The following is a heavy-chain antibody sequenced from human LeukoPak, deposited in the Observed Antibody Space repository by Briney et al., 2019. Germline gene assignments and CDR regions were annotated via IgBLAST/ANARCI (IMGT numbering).Heavy chain of an antibody. CDR3: TRDPQIDY. CDR2: IRTKSYGGTA. V-gene: IGHV3-49*04. J-gene: IGHJ4*02. CDR1: GFTFGDYA. Sequence: GGSLRLSCTGSGFTFGDYAMSWVRQTPGKGLEWVGFIRTKSYGGTAEYAASVEGRFTISRDDSKSIAYLQMNSLKTEDTGVYYCTRDPQIDYWGQGTLVTVSS.